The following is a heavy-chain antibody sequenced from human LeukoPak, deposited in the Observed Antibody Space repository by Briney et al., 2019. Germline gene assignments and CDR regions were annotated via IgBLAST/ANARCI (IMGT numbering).Heavy chain of an antibody. CDR3: ARDGWL. D-gene: IGHD5-12*01. J-gene: IGHJ4*02. V-gene: IGHV3-9*01. CDR1: GFTFDDYA. CDR2: ISWNSGSI. Sequence: PGRSLRLSCAASGFTFDDYAMHWVRQAPGKGLEWVSGISWNSGSIGYVDSVKGRFTISRDNGKNSLYLQMNSLRAEDTAVYYCARDGWLRGQGTLVTVSS.